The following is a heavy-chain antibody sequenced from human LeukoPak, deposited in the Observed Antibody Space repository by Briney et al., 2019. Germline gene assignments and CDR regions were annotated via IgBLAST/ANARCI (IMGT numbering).Heavy chain of an antibody. CDR3: AGGLLGCRGGSCYPTDY. CDR2: ISDGGINK. Sequence: GSLRLSCAASGFTYSTYGMHWVRQAPGKGLEWVAVISDGGINKYYVDSVKGRFTISRDNSKNTVYLQMNSLRDDDTAVYYCAGGLLGCRGGSCYPTDYWGQGTLVTVSS. D-gene: IGHD2-15*01. V-gene: IGHV3-30*03. CDR1: GFTYSTYG. J-gene: IGHJ4*02.